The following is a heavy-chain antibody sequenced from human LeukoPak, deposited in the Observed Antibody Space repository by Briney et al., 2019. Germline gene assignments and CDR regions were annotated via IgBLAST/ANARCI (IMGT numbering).Heavy chain of an antibody. CDR1: GGSISSYY. V-gene: IGHV4-59*05. Sequence: SETLSLTCTVSGGSISSYYWSWIRQPPGKGLEWIGSIYYSGSTYYNPSLKSRVTISVDTSKNQFSLKLSSVTAADTAVYYCASKLRFLEWLLDVWGQGTLVTVSS. CDR3: ASKLRFLEWLLDV. J-gene: IGHJ4*02. CDR2: IYYSGST. D-gene: IGHD3-3*01.